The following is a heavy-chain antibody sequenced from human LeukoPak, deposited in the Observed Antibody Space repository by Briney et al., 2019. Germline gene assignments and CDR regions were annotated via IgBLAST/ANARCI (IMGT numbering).Heavy chain of an antibody. CDR1: GGSFSGYY. CDR2: INHSGST. J-gene: IGHJ4*02. D-gene: IGHD6-19*01. Sequence: SETLSLTCAAYGGSFSGYYWSWIHQPPGKGLEWIGEINHSGSTNYNPSLKSRVTISVDTSKNQFSLKLSSVTAADTAVYYCARGQPTYSSGWYAHGSTTHWGQGTLVTVSS. CDR3: ARGQPTYSSGWYAHGSTTH. V-gene: IGHV4-34*01.